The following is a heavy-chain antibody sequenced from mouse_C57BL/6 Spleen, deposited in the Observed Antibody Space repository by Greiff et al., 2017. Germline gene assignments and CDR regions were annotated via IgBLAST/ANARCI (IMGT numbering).Heavy chain of an antibody. V-gene: IGHV1-54*01. D-gene: IGHD2-1*01. CDR2: INPGSGGT. Sequence: QVQLKESGAELVRPGTSVKVSCKASGYAFTNYLIEWVKQRPGQGLEWIGVINPGSGGTNYNEKFKGKATLTADKSSSTAYMQLSSLTSEDSAVYFCARDGYYGNLFAYWGQGTLVTVSA. J-gene: IGHJ3*01. CDR3: ARDGYYGNLFAY. CDR1: GYAFTNYL.